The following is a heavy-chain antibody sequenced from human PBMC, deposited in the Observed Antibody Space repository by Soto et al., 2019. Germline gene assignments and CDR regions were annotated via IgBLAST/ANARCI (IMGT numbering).Heavy chain of an antibody. Sequence: TSETLSLTCTVSGGSISNYYWSWIRQPPGKGLEWIGYIYYSGSTNYNPSLKSRVTISVDTSKNQFSLKLSSVTAADTAVYYCARHPAIFGNDYWGQGTLVTVSS. CDR1: GGSISNYY. CDR3: ARHPAIFGNDY. J-gene: IGHJ4*02. V-gene: IGHV4-59*08. CDR2: IYYSGST. D-gene: IGHD3-3*01.